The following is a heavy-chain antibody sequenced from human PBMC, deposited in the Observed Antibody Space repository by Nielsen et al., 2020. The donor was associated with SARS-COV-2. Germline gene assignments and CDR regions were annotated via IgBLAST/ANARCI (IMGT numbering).Heavy chain of an antibody. J-gene: IGHJ2*01. D-gene: IGHD6-25*01. CDR1: GFTFSLYR. CDR2: ISSSSGYI. Sequence: GGSLRLSCAASGFTFSLYRMNWVRQAPGKGLEWVSSISSSSGYIYYADSVKGRFTISRDNAKNSLYLEMNSLRDEDTAVYYCARDQDGGAATSNFYFDLWGRGTLVIVSS. V-gene: IGHV3-21*01. CDR3: ARDQDGGAATSNFYFDL.